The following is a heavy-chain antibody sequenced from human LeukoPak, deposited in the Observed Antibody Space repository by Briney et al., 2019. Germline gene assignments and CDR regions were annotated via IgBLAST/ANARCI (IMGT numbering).Heavy chain of an antibody. V-gene: IGHV5-51*01. CDR2: ISPADSDT. J-gene: IGHJ3*01. CDR1: GNTFSNLW. Sequence: GESLKISCEASGNTFSNLWIAWVRQKPGQGLEYLGMISPADSDTRYNPSFQGQDTISAGKSISTAFLQWNSLKASDTAMYYCARHKADLDGFDVWGPGTMVTVSS. CDR3: ARHKADLDGFDV.